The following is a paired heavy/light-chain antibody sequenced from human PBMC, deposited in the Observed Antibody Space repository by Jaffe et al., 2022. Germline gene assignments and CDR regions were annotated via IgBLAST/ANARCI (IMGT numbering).Light chain of an antibody. CDR2: QDS. Sequence: SYELTQPPSVSVSPGQTASITCSGDKLGDKYACWYQQKPGQSPVLVIYQDSKRPSGIPERFSGSNSGNTATLTISGTQAMDEADYYCQAWDSSTRVVFGGGTKLTVL. V-gene: IGLV3-1*01. J-gene: IGLJ2*01. CDR1: KLGDKY. CDR3: QAWDSSTRVV.
Heavy chain of an antibody. CDR1: GYSISSGYY. D-gene: IGHD3-16*01. CDR2: IYHSGST. J-gene: IGHJ2*01. V-gene: IGHV4-38-2*01. CDR3: ATKLGGWQSSLWYFDL. Sequence: QVQLQESGPGLVKPSETLSLTCAVSGYSISSGYYWGWIRQPPGKGLEWIGSIYHSGSTYYNPSLKSRVTISVDTSKNQFSLKLSSVTAADTAVYYCATKLGGWQSSLWYFDLWGRGTLVTVSS.